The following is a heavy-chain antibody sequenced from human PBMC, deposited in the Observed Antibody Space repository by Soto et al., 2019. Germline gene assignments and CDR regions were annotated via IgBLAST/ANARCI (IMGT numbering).Heavy chain of an antibody. CDR3: ARGYCSSTSCSPLGYGMDV. D-gene: IGHD2-2*01. J-gene: IGHJ6*02. Sequence: LSLTCTVSGGSISSYYWSWIRQPPGKGLEWIGYIYYSGSTNYNPSLKSRVTISVDTSKNQFSLKLSSVTAADTAVYYCARGYCSSTSCSPLGYGMDVWGQGTTVTVSS. CDR1: GGSISSYY. V-gene: IGHV4-59*01. CDR2: IYYSGST.